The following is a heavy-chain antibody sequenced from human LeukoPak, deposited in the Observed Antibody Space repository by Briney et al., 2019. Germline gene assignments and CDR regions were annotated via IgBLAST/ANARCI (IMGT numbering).Heavy chain of an antibody. CDR1: GFSFSAYS. Sequence: GGSLRLSCTAPGFSFSAYSMNWVRQAPGKGLEWVSFISIGSDNIQYADSVRGRFTTSRDNAKNSLYLEMNSLRDEDTAVYYCAPDFNRGGRDHYWGQGTLVTVSS. J-gene: IGHJ4*02. V-gene: IGHV3-48*02. D-gene: IGHD2/OR15-2a*01. CDR3: APDFNRGGRDHY. CDR2: ISIGSDNI.